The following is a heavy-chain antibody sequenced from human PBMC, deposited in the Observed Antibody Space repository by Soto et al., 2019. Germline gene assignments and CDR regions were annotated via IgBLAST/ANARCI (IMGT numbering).Heavy chain of an antibody. CDR1: GFSLSTSGVG. D-gene: IGHD3-10*01. CDR3: AHILESPYYYGSGSYSGNWFDP. Sequence: QITLKESGPTLVKPTQTLTLTCTFSGFSLSTSGVGVGWIRQPPGKALEWLALIYWDDDKRYSPSLKSRLTITDDTSKDQVVLTMTNVDPVDTDTYYCAHILESPYYYGSGSYSGNWFDPWGQGTLATDSS. J-gene: IGHJ5*02. CDR2: IYWDDDK. V-gene: IGHV2-5*02.